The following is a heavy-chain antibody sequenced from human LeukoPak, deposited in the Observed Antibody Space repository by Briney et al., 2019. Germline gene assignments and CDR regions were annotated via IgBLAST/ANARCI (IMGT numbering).Heavy chain of an antibody. Sequence: GESLKISCKGSGYSFTSYWISWVRQMPGKGLEWMGRIDPSDSYTNYSPSFQGHVTISADKSISTAYLQWSSLKASDTAMYYCARHRRLGRGSRLDAFDIWGQGTMVTVSS. V-gene: IGHV5-10-1*01. CDR2: IDPSDSYT. CDR3: ARHRRLGRGSRLDAFDI. D-gene: IGHD3-10*01. J-gene: IGHJ3*02. CDR1: GYSFTSYW.